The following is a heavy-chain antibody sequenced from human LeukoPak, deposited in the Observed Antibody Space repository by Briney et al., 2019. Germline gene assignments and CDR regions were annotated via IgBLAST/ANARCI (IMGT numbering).Heavy chain of an antibody. CDR1: GGSFSGYY. V-gene: IGHV4-34*01. Sequence: SETLSLTCAVYGGSFSGYYWSWIRQPPGKGLEWIGEMNHSGSTNYNPSLKSRVTISVDASKNQFSLKLSSVTAADTAVYYCARGVPGYYYDSSGYYYWEYFQHWGQGTLVTVSS. D-gene: IGHD3-22*01. J-gene: IGHJ1*01. CDR3: ARGVPGYYYDSSGYYYWEYFQH. CDR2: MNHSGST.